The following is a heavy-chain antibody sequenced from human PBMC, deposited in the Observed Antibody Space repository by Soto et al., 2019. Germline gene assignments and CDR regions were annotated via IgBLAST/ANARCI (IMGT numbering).Heavy chain of an antibody. J-gene: IGHJ4*02. CDR3: ARDIEAAGLFFDY. CDR1: GFTFSKAW. V-gene: IGHV3-15*01. D-gene: IGHD6-13*01. Sequence: SIRLCYAASGFTFSKAWMSWVRQAPGKGLEWVGRIKSKTDAETIDYTAPVKGRFTISRDDSKNTLYLQMNSLKTEDTAVYYCARDIEAAGLFFDYWGQGTLVTVS. CDR2: IKSKTDAETI.